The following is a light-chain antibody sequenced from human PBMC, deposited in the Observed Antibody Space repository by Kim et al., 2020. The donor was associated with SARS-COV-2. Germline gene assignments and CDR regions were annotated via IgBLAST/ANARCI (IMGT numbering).Light chain of an antibody. CDR3: SSYAGSNNHVV. Sequence: QSVTISRTGTSSDVGGYNYVSWYQQHPGKAPKLMIYEVSKRPSGVPDRFSGSKSGNTASLTVSGLQAEDEADYYCSSYAGSNNHVVFGGGTQLTVL. CDR2: EVS. J-gene: IGLJ2*01. CDR1: SSDVGGYNY. V-gene: IGLV2-8*01.